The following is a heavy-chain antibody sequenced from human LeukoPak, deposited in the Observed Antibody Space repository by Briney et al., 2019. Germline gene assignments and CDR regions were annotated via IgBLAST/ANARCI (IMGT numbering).Heavy chain of an antibody. CDR2: IYYSGST. Sequence: SETLSLTCTVSGGSISSGGYYWSWIRQHPGKGLEWIGYIYYSGSTYYNPSLKGRVTISVDTSKNQFSLKLSSVTAADTAVYYCARGLAARPVPFDYWGQGTLVTVSS. CDR3: ARGLAARPVPFDY. J-gene: IGHJ4*02. V-gene: IGHV4-31*03. CDR1: GGSISSGGYY. D-gene: IGHD6-6*01.